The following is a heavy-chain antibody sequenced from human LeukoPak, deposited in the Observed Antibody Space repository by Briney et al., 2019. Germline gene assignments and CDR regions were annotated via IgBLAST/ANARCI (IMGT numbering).Heavy chain of an antibody. D-gene: IGHD3-16*02. CDR2: ISYDGSNK. J-gene: IGHJ4*02. CDR1: GFTFSSYA. CDR3: ARGSDFVWGSYRPYFDY. Sequence: GGSLRLSCAASGFTFSSYAMHWVRQAPGKGLEWVAVISYDGSNKYYADSVRGRFTISRDNAKNSLYLQMNSLRAEDTAVYYCARGSDFVWGSYRPYFDYWGQGTLVTVSS. V-gene: IGHV3-30-3*01.